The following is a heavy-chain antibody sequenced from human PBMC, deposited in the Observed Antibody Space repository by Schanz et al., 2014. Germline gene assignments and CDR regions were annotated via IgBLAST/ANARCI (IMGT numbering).Heavy chain of an antibody. V-gene: IGHV1-46*01. CDR3: ARVSMEFERGKSYYYYMDV. CDR1: GGTFSTYP. D-gene: IGHD3-10*01. CDR2: INPSGGGT. J-gene: IGHJ6*03. Sequence: QVQLVQSGAEVKKPGSSVKVSCKASGGTFSTYPINWLRQAPGQGLEWMGIINPSGGGTSYALRFQDRVTMTRNTSISTAYMELNSLTSEDTAVYYCARVSMEFERGKSYYYYMDVWGRGTTVTVSS.